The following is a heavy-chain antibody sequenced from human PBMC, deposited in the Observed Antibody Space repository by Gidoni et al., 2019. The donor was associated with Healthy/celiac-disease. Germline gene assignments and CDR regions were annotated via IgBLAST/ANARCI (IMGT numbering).Heavy chain of an antibody. CDR2: ISGSGGST. D-gene: IGHD6-19*01. J-gene: IGHJ4*02. CDR3: AKEVRYSSGLVDY. Sequence: VPLLEPGGGLVQPGGSLRLACAASVFTFSSYAMSWVRQAPGKGLEWVSAISGSGGSTYYADSVKGRFTISRDNSKNTLYLQMNSLRAEDTAVYYCAKEVRYSSGLVDYWGQGTLVTVSS. V-gene: IGHV3-23*01. CDR1: VFTFSSYA.